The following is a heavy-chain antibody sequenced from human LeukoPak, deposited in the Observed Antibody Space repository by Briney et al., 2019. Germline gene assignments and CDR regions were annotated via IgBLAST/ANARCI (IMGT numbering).Heavy chain of an antibody. Sequence: PGGSLRLSCAASGFTFSGYSMSWVRQAPGKGLEWVAKMNEYGSEIFYVDSVKGRFTISRDNSKNTLYLQMNSLRAEDTAVYYCLHGYYYMDVWGKGTTVTISS. CDR1: GFTFSGYS. J-gene: IGHJ6*03. CDR2: MNEYGSEI. V-gene: IGHV3-7*03. CDR3: LHGYYYMDV.